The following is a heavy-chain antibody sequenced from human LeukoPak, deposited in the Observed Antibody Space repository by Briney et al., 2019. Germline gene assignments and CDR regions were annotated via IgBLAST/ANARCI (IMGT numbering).Heavy chain of an antibody. J-gene: IGHJ5*02. CDR2: VDPEDGET. V-gene: IGHV1-69-2*01. CDR3: ATDAPGSGYYYDSSGYYH. Sequence: ASVKVSCKVSGHTFTDYYMHWVQQAPGKGLEWMGLVDPEDGETIYAEKFQGRVTITADTSTDTAYMELSSLRSEDTAVYYCATDAPGSGYYYDSSGYYHWGQGTLVTVSS. CDR1: GHTFTDYY. D-gene: IGHD3-22*01.